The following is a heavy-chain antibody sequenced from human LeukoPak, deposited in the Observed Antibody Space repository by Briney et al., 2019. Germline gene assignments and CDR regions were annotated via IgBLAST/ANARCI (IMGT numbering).Heavy chain of an antibody. J-gene: IGHJ6*03. V-gene: IGHV4-59*01. D-gene: IGHD2-2*01. CDR2: IYYSGST. CDR1: GGSISSYY. Sequence: SETLSLTCTVSGGSISSYYWSWIRQPPGKGLEWSGYIYYSGSTNYNPSLKSRVTISVDTSKNQFSLKLSSVTAADTAVYYCARARYCSSTSCAKRGYYYYMDVWGKGTTVTVSS. CDR3: ARARYCSSTSCAKRGYYYYMDV.